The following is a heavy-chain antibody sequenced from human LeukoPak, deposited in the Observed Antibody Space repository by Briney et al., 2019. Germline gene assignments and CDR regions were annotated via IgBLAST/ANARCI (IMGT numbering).Heavy chain of an antibody. J-gene: IGHJ4*02. D-gene: IGHD6-25*01. CDR1: GFTFGSYG. CDR2: ISFDGSNK. V-gene: IGHV3-30*19. CDR3: AKAGGHSRLIFDY. Sequence: PGGSLRLSCAASGFTFGSYGMHWVRQAPGKGLEWVAVISFDGSNKYYADSVKGRFTISRDNSKNTLYLQMNSLRAEDTAVYYCAKAGGHSRLIFDYWGQGTLVTVSS.